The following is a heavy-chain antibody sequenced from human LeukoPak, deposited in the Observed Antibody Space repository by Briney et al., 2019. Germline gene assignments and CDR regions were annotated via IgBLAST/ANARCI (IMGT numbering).Heavy chain of an antibody. D-gene: IGHD6-19*01. CDR1: GFTFSSYA. CDR3: AKDQDIAVAGTDFDY. CDR2: ISDSGGST. J-gene: IGHJ4*02. V-gene: IGHV3-23*01. Sequence: GGSLRLSCAASGFTFSSYAMSWVRQAPGKGLEWVSAISDSGGSTYYADSVKGRFTISRDNSKNTLYLQMNSLRAEDTAVYYCAKDQDIAVAGTDFDYWGQGTLVTVSS.